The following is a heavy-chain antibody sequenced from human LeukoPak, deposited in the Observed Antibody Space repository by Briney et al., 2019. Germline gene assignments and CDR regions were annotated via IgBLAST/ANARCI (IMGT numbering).Heavy chain of an antibody. V-gene: IGHV3-33*01. CDR2: IWYDGSNK. D-gene: IGHD6-13*01. CDR3: ARVPRGSTWYSGDY. CDR1: GFTFSSYG. J-gene: IGHJ4*02. Sequence: PGGSLRLSCAASGFTFSSYGMHWVRQAPGKGLEWVAVIWYDGSNKYYADSVKGRFTISRDNSKNTLYLQMNSLRAEDTAVYYCARVPRGSTWYSGDYWGQGTLVTVSS.